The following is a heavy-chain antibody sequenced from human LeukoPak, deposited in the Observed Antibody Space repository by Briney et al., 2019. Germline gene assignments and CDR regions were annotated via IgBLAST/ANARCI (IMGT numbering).Heavy chain of an antibody. CDR1: GGSISSYY. J-gene: IGHJ4*02. CDR2: ICTSGST. V-gene: IGHV4-4*09. CDR3: ARSSVARYSSSWYYDY. Sequence: SETLSLTCTVSGGSISSYYWSWIRQPPGKGLEWIGYICTSGSTNYNPSLKSRVTISVDTSKNQFSLKLSSVTAADTAVYYCARSSVARYSSSWYYDYWGQGTLVTVSS. D-gene: IGHD6-13*01.